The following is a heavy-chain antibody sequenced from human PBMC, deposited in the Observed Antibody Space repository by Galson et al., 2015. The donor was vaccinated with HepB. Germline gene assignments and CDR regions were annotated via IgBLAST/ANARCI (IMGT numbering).Heavy chain of an antibody. V-gene: IGHV3-69-1*02. D-gene: IGHD1-26*01. CDR1: GFTFSDHR. CDR3: ARLTVDWWEDY. CDR2: ITSDSST. Sequence: SLRLSCATSGFTFSDHRMNWVRQAPGKGLEWVSTITSDSSTYYADSVKGRFTISRDNAKNPLYLQMNSLRAEDTAVYYCARLTVDWWEDYWGQGTLVTVSS. J-gene: IGHJ4*02.